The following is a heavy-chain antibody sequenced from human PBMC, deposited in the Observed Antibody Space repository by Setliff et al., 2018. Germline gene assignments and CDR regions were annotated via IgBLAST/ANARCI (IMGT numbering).Heavy chain of an antibody. D-gene: IGHD1-1*01. CDR1: GVSVSRHY. V-gene: IGHV4-4*08. CDR3: ARDVWGAGTGWFDP. J-gene: IGHJ5*02. CDR2: IYTGGST. Sequence: SETLSLTCIVSGVSVSRHYWSWIRQPPGKTLGWIGYIYTGGSTTYNPSLKGRVTLSLDTSKNHLSLNLTSVTAADTAVYYCARDVWGAGTGWFDPWGLGILVTVSS.